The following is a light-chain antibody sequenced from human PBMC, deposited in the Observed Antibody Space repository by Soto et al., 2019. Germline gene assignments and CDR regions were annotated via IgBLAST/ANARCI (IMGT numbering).Light chain of an antibody. Sequence: EIVLTQSPGTLSLAPGERATLSCRASQTVSSNYLAWYQQKPGQAPRLLIYGASSRATGIPDRFSGSGSGTDFILTISRLEPEDFAVYYCQQYGSTPVTCGQGTKGDIK. J-gene: IGKJ1*01. V-gene: IGKV3-20*01. CDR2: GAS. CDR1: QTVSSNY. CDR3: QQYGSTPVT.